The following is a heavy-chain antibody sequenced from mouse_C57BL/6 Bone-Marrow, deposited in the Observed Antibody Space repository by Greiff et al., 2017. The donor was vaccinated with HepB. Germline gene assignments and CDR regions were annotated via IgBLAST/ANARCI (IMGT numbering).Heavy chain of an antibody. V-gene: IGHV1-55*01. CDR3: ARSGVITTVASDY. J-gene: IGHJ2*01. CDR2: IYPGSGST. D-gene: IGHD1-1*01. Sequence: QVQLQQPGAELVKPGASVKMSCKASGYTFTSYWITWVKQRPGQGLEWIGDIYPGSGSTNYNEKFKSKATLTVDTSSSTAYMQLSSLTSEDSAVYYCARSGVITTVASDYWGQGTTLTVSS. CDR1: GYTFTSYW.